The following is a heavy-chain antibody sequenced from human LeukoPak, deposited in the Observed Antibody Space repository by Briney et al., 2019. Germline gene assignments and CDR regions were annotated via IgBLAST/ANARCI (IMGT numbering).Heavy chain of an antibody. CDR3: ARAPRWQQLVPGYFDY. CDR1: GFTFSGHT. V-gene: IGHV3-64*01. CDR2: ITSYGDNT. Sequence: GGSLRLSCVASGFTFSGHTMHWVRQAPGKGLEYVSAITSYGDNTYYANSVKGRFTISRDNSKNTLYLQIGSLRVEDMAVYYCARAPRWQQLVPGYFDYWGQGTQVIVSS. J-gene: IGHJ4*02. D-gene: IGHD6-13*01.